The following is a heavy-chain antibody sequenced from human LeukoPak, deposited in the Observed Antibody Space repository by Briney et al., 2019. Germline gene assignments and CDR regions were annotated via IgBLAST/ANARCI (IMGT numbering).Heavy chain of an antibody. Sequence: GGSLRLSCAASGFTLSNYNMNWVRQAPGKGLEWVSSISSSSSYLFFADSVKGRFTISRDNTKNSLYLQMNSLRVDDTAVYYCARDPGYDSSGTAGYWGQGTLVTVSS. CDR2: ISSSSSYL. CDR3: ARDPGYDSSGTAGY. CDR1: GFTLSNYN. V-gene: IGHV3-21*01. J-gene: IGHJ4*02. D-gene: IGHD3-22*01.